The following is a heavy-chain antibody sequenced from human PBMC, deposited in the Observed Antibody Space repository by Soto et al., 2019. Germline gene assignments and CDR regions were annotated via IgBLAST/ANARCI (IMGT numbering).Heavy chain of an antibody. V-gene: IGHV3-21*01. CDR2: ISSSSSYI. CDR1: GFTFSSYS. CDR3: ARDQGLDNWNYLAYYYYGMDV. D-gene: IGHD1-7*01. Sequence: PGGSLRLSCAASGFTFSSYSMNWVRQAPGKGLEWVSSISSSSSYIYYADSVKGRFTISRDNAKNSLYLQMNSLRAEDTAVYYCARDQGLDNWNYLAYYYYGMDVWGQGTTVTVSS. J-gene: IGHJ6*02.